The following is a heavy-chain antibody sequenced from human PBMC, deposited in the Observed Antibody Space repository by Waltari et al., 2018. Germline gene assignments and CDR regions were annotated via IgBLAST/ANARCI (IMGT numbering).Heavy chain of an antibody. D-gene: IGHD2-21*01. V-gene: IGHV1-69*13. CDR1: GDNFRNYA. CDR2: ILPRFATS. Sequence: QVQLVQSGAEVKKPGSSVKVSCKDSGDNFRNYAITWVRQAPGQGLEWMGGILPRFATSNYAQKFQGRVTITADDSTSTAYMELSSLRSEDTAIYYCARSQVVVIAPLDCWGQGTLVTVSS. CDR3: ARSQVVVIAPLDC. J-gene: IGHJ4*02.